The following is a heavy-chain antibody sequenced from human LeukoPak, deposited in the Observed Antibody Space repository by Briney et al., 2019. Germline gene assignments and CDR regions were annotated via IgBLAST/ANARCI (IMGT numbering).Heavy chain of an antibody. Sequence: GGSLRLFCAASGFTFSSYAMNWVRQAPGKGLEWVSSISSSSTYIYYTDSVKGRFTISRDNAKNSVHLQMNSLRVEDTAVYYCARSFSAYDPDYWGQGTLVTVSS. CDR3: ARSFSAYDPDY. V-gene: IGHV3-21*01. CDR1: GFTFSSYA. J-gene: IGHJ4*02. CDR2: ISSSSTYI. D-gene: IGHD5-12*01.